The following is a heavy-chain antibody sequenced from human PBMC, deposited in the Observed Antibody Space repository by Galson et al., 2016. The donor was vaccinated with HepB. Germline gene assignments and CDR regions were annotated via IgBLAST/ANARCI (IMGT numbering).Heavy chain of an antibody. Sequence: CAISGDSVSSHSVTWNWIRQSPSRGLGWLGRTYYRSKWYNDYAVSVKSRMTINPDTSKNQFSLQLNSVTPEDTAVYYCARRGSKEKGYFDLWGRGTLVTVSS. D-gene: IGHD6-13*01. CDR3: ARRGSKEKGYFDL. J-gene: IGHJ2*01. CDR2: TYYRSKWYN. CDR1: GDSVSSHSVT. V-gene: IGHV6-1*01.